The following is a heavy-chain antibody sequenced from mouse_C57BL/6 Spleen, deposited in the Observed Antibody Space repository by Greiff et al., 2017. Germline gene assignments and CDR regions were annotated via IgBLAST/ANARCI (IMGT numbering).Heavy chain of an antibody. CDR2: ISSGSSTI. V-gene: IGHV5-17*01. J-gene: IGHJ1*03. D-gene: IGHD2-5*01. CDR3: ARRRYSNYEEDWYFDV. CDR1: GFTFSDYG. Sequence: EVKLVESGGGLVKPGGSLKLSCAASGFTFSDYGMHWVRQAPEKGLEWVAYISSGSSTIYYADTVKGRFTISRDNAKNTLFLQMTSLRSEDTAMYYCARRRYSNYEEDWYFDVWGTGTTVTVSS.